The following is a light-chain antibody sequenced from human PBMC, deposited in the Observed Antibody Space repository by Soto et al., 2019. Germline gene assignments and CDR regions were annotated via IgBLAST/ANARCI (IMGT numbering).Light chain of an antibody. J-gene: IGKJ1*01. V-gene: IGKV1-5*03. CDR2: KSS. CDR3: QLNNFYLWT. Sequence: DIHMTQSPSTLSASVGDRVTITCRASQNIGNWLAWYQQKPGKVPKVLIYKSSVLQSWVPLRFIGTGSGTIFTLTLSSLQPDDIATYYGQLNNFYLWTFGQGTRVEIK. CDR1: QNIGNW.